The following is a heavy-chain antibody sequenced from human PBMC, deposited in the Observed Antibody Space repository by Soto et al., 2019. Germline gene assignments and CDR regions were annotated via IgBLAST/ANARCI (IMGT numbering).Heavy chain of an antibody. Sequence: QVQLVQSGAEVKKPGASVKVSCKASGYTFTSYYMHWVRQAPGQGLEWMGIINPSGGSTSYAQKFQGRVTMIRDTTSSIVYRELSSLRSEDTAVYYCARAGYCSGGSCYQFDYWGLGTLVTVSS. CDR2: INPSGGST. J-gene: IGHJ4*02. D-gene: IGHD2-15*01. CDR3: ARAGYCSGGSCYQFDY. CDR1: GYTFTSYY. V-gene: IGHV1-46*01.